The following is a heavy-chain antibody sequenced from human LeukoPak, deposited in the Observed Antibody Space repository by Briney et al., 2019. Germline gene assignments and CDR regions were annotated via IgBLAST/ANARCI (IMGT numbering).Heavy chain of an antibody. CDR1: GYTFTSYD. CDR3: GRDYHRYCTTGVCQNPLYYYMDV. J-gene: IGHJ6*03. D-gene: IGHD2-8*01. CDR2: INPNGGST. Sequence: ASVKVSCKASGYTFTSYDINWVRQAPGQGLEWVGMINPNGGSTVYAQNFQGRVTMTGDMFTSTVYMELSSLRSEDTAVYYCGRDYHRYCTTGVCQNPLYYYMDVWGKGTTVTVSS. V-gene: IGHV1-46*01.